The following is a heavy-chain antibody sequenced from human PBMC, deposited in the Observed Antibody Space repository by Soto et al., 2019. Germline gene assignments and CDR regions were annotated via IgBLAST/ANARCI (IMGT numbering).Heavy chain of an antibody. CDR3: AREPSFGYSSSSPGGGFDY. CDR2: IDPSDSYT. V-gene: IGHV5-10-1*01. D-gene: IGHD6-6*01. J-gene: IGHJ4*02. Sequence: GESLKISCKGSGYSFTSYWISWVRQMPGKGLEWMGRIDPSDSYTNYSPSFQGHVTISADKSISTAYLQWSSLKASDTAMYYCAREPSFGYSSSSPGGGFDYWGQGTLVTVSS. CDR1: GYSFTSYW.